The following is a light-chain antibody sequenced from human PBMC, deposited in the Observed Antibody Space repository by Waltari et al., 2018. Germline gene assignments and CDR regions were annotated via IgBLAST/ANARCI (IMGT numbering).Light chain of an antibody. CDR1: SGHSSNI. V-gene: IGLV4-69*01. Sequence: QLVLTQSPSASASLGASVKLTYTLSSGHSSNIIAWLQQQPKKGPRFLMKVNSDGSHSKGDEIPDRFSGSSSGAERYLTISSLQSEDEADYYCQTGGHGTWVFGGGTKLTVL. J-gene: IGLJ3*02. CDR3: QTGGHGTWV. CDR2: VNSDGSH.